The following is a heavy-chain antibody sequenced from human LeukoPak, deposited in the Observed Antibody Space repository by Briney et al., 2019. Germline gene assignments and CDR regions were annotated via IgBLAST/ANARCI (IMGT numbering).Heavy chain of an antibody. Sequence: GGSLRLSCAASGFSFGTYPMHWVRRAPGKGLEFVSSINSNGGNTYYANSVKGRFTISRDNSKNTLYLQMGSLRAEDMAIYYCAREVYGMDVRGRGTTVTVSS. CDR1: GFSFGTYP. J-gene: IGHJ6*02. CDR2: INSNGGNT. V-gene: IGHV3-64*01. CDR3: AREVYGMDV.